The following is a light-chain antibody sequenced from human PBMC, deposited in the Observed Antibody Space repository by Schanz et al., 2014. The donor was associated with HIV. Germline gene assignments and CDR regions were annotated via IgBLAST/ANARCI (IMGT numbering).Light chain of an antibody. J-gene: IGLJ2*01. CDR1: SGDAGPYDY. CDR2: DVT. CDR3: NSYTSKNTPI. V-gene: IGLV2-14*03. Sequence: QSALTQPASVSGSLGQSITISCTGTSGDAGPYDYLSWYQQHPGQAPKLLIYDVTYRPSGISNRFSGSKSGYTASLTISGLQADDEADYYCNSYTSKNTPIFGGGTKLTVL.